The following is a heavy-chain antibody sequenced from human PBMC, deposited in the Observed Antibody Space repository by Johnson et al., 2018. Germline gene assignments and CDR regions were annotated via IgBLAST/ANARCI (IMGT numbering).Heavy chain of an antibody. CDR1: GGTFSSYA. Sequence: QVQLVESGAEVKKPGSSVKVSCKASGGTFSSYAISWVRQAPGQGLEWMGGIIPIFGTANYAQKFQGRVTITADESTSTAYMELGCLRAEEPALYYCAKGGWFGGNYYYYYMDVWGKGTTVTVSS. CDR2: IIPIFGTA. CDR3: AKGGWFGGNYYYYYMDV. D-gene: IGHD3-10*01. J-gene: IGHJ6*03. V-gene: IGHV1-69*01.